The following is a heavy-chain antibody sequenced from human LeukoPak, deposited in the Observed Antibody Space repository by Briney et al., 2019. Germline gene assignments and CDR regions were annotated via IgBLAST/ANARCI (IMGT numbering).Heavy chain of an antibody. D-gene: IGHD2-2*01. J-gene: IGHJ4*02. Sequence: HPGGSLRLSCAASGFTFSNDWMCWVRQAPGKGLEWVANINQDESKKYYADSVKGRFTISRDNAKNSPYLQMSSLTAEDTAIYYCARDHAYRADYWGQGTLVTVSS. V-gene: IGHV3-7*01. CDR1: GFTFSNDW. CDR2: INQDESKK. CDR3: ARDHAYRADY.